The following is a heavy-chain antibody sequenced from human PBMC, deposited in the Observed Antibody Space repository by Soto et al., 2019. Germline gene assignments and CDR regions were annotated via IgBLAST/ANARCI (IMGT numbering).Heavy chain of an antibody. CDR3: ARAHRGYDWWYFDL. CDR2: IYSGGST. D-gene: IGHD5-12*01. J-gene: IGHJ2*01. V-gene: IGHV3-53*02. Sequence: EVQLVETGGGLIQPGGSLRLSCAASGFTVSSNYMSWVRQAPGKGLEWVSVIYSGGSTYYADSVKGRFTISRDNSKNPLYLQMNSLRAEDTAVYYCARAHRGYDWWYFDLWGRGTLVTVSS. CDR1: GFTVSSNY.